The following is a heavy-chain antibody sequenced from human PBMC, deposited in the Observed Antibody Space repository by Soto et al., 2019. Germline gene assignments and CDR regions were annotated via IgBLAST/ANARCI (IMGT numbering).Heavy chain of an antibody. CDR3: ARQYYYDSSGYYPYYFDY. CDR2: IYPGDSDT. CDR1: GYSFTSYW. V-gene: IGHV5-51*01. Sequence: PGESLKISCKGSGYSFTSYWIGWVRQMPGKGLEWMGIIYPGDSDTRYSPSFQGQVTISADKSISTAYLQWSSLKASDTAMYYCARQYYYDSSGYYPYYFDYWGQGTLVTVSS. J-gene: IGHJ4*02. D-gene: IGHD3-22*01.